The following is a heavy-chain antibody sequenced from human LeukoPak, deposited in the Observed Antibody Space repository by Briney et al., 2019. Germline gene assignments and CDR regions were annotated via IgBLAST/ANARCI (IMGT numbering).Heavy chain of an antibody. V-gene: IGHV3-21*01. J-gene: IGHJ3*01. CDR1: GFTFSSYS. CDR3: ARVKEASAFDV. CDR2: ISRTGSYI. Sequence: GGSLRLSCAASGFTFSSYSMNWVRQAPGKGLEWVSSISRTGSYIYYADLVKGRFTISRDNAKNSLYLQMNSLRAEDTAVYYCARVKEASAFDVWGQGTMVTVSS. D-gene: IGHD5-12*01.